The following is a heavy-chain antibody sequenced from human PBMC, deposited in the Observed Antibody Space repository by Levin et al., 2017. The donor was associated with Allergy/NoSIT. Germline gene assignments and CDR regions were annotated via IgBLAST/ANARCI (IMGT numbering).Heavy chain of an antibody. V-gene: IGHV3-64D*06. CDR1: GFTFSSYA. D-gene: IGHD3-10*01. J-gene: IGHJ6*03. CDR3: VKESTGSGSYGFYYYYYYMDG. Sequence: QPGGSLRLSCSASGFTFSSYAMHWVRQAPGKGLEYVSAISSNGGSTYYADSVKGRFTISRDNSKNTLYLQMSSLRAEDTAVYYCVKESTGSGSYGFYYYYYYMDGWGKGTTVTVSS. CDR2: ISSNGGST.